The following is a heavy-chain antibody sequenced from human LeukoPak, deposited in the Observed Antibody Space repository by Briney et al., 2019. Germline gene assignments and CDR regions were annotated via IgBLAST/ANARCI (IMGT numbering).Heavy chain of an antibody. V-gene: IGHV4-34*01. J-gene: IGHJ4*02. Sequence: SETLSLTCAVYGGSFSGYYWSWIRQPPGKGLEWIGEINHSGSTNYNPSLKSRVTISVDTSKSQFSLKLSSVTAADTAVYYCATKGRLGYSYGYVYWGQGTLVTVSS. CDR1: GGSFSGYY. D-gene: IGHD5-18*01. CDR3: ATKGRLGYSYGYVY. CDR2: INHSGST.